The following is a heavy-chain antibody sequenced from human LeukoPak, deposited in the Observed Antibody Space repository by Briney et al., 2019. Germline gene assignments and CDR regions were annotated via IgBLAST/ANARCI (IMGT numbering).Heavy chain of an antibody. CDR2: IYHSGST. V-gene: IGHV4-38-2*01. CDR1: GYSISSGYY. J-gene: IGHJ5*02. CDR3: ARAQYCSSTSCYEVPWFDP. D-gene: IGHD2-2*01. Sequence: KPSETLSLTCAVSGYSISSGYYWGWIRQPPGKGLEWIGSIYHSGSTYYNPSLKSRVTISVDTSKNQFSLKLSSVTAADTAVYYCARAQYCSSTSCYEVPWFDPWGQGTLVTVSS.